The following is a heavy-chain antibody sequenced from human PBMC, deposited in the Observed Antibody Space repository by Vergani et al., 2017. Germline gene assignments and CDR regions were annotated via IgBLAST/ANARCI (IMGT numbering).Heavy chain of an antibody. CDR2: ISGSGGRT. V-gene: IGHV3-23*01. J-gene: IGHJ3*02. D-gene: IGHD3-16*01. CDR1: GFPFSSYA. Sequence: EVQLLESGGGLVQPGGSLRLSCAASGFPFSSYAMSWVRQAPGKGLVWVSAISGSGGRTYYADSVNGRFTISRDNSKNTLYLQMNSPRAEDTAVYYCAWGVNFGFDIWGQGTMVTVSS. CDR3: AWGVNFGFDI.